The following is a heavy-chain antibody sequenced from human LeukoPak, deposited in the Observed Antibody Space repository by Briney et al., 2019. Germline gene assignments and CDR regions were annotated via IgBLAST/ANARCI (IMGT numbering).Heavy chain of an antibody. J-gene: IGHJ4*02. CDR1: GYTFTSYD. D-gene: IGHD6-19*01. V-gene: IGHV1-8*01. Sequence: ASMKVSCKASGYTFTSYDINWVRQATGQGLEWMGWMNPNSGNTGYAQKFQGRVTMTRNTSISTAYMELSSLRSEDTAVYYCARGIAVAGSYYFDYWGQGTLVTVSS. CDR2: MNPNSGNT. CDR3: ARGIAVAGSYYFDY.